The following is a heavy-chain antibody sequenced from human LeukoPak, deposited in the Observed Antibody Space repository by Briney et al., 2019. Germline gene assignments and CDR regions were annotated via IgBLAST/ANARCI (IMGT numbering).Heavy chain of an antibody. CDR3: ARAVAESWFDP. V-gene: IGHV3-7*01. J-gene: IGHJ5*02. CDR2: IKLDGSDK. CDR1: GFTFSNYW. D-gene: IGHD6-19*01. Sequence: PGGSLRLSCAASGFTFSNYWMSWVRQAPGKGLEWVANIKLDGSDKYYVDSVKGRFTISRDNAKNSLYLQMNSLRAEDTAAYYCARAVAESWFDPWGQGTLVTVSS.